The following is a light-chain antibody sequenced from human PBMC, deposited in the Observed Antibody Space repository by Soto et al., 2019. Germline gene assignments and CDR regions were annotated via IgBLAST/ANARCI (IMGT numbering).Light chain of an antibody. Sequence: QSVLTQPPSVSGAPGQRVTISCTGSSSNIGAGYDVHWYQQVPGTAPRLLIYRSTNRPSGVPDRFSGSKSDTSASLAITGLQAEDEADYYRQSYDSGLLHVTFGEGTKVTVL. CDR1: SSNIGAGYD. CDR2: RST. V-gene: IGLV1-40*01. CDR3: QSYDSGLLHVT. J-gene: IGLJ2*01.